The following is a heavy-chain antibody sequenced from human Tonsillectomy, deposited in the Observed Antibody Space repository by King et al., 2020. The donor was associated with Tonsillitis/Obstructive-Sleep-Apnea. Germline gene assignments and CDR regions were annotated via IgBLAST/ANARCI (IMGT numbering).Heavy chain of an antibody. D-gene: IGHD6-19*01. Sequence: VQLVESGGGLVQPWGSLRLSCVASGFTFSTYAMTWVRQAPGKGPEWLSGISGSNGGPYYSDSVKGRFTISRDNSKNTLYLQMNSLRADDTALYYCAKDFAAVTGDPGSWGQGTLVTVSS. CDR1: GFTFSTYA. CDR3: AKDFAAVTGDPGS. CDR2: ISGSNGGP. J-gene: IGHJ5*02. V-gene: IGHV3-23*04.